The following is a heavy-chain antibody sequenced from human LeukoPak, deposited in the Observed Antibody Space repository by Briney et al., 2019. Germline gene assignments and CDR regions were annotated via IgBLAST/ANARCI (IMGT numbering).Heavy chain of an antibody. CDR1: GGSISSSSYY. CDR2: IYYSGST. V-gene: IGHV4-39*07. J-gene: IGHJ6*03. D-gene: IGHD6-6*01. Sequence: SETLSLTCTVSGGSISSSSYYWGWIRQPPGKGLEWIGSIYYSGSTYYNPSLKSRVTMSVDTSKNQFSLKLSSVTAADTAVYYCARGGAARNYYYYMDVWGKGTTVTVSS. CDR3: ARGGAARNYYYYMDV.